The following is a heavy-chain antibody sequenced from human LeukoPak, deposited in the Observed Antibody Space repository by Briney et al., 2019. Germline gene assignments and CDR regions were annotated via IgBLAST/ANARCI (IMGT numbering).Heavy chain of an antibody. Sequence: PSETLSLTCTVSGDSISNYYWSWIRQPPGKGLEWIGEINHSGSTNYNPSLKSRVTISVDTSKNQFSLKLSSVTAADTAVYYCARGRVRRYRLYYFDYWGQGTLVTVSS. J-gene: IGHJ4*02. CDR3: ARGRVRRYRLYYFDY. V-gene: IGHV4-34*01. D-gene: IGHD4-23*01. CDR2: INHSGST. CDR1: GDSISNYY.